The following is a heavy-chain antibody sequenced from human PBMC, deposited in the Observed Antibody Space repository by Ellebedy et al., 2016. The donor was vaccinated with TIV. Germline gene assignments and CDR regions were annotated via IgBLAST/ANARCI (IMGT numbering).Heavy chain of an antibody. CDR3: AKHLLTPYGSGGVYYYALDV. CDR2: VTSAGVT. CDR1: GFTFSTYA. V-gene: IGHV3-23*01. D-gene: IGHD3-10*01. Sequence: GGSLRLXXTASGFTFSTYALTWVRQAPGQGLEWVSTVTSAGVTYYAESVRGRFTISRDNSKNRAFLEVNSLRPEDTAVYYCAKHLLTPYGSGGVYYYALDVWGQGTAVTVSS. J-gene: IGHJ6*02.